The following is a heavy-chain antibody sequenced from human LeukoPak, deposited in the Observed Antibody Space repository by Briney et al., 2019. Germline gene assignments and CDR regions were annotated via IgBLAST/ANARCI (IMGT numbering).Heavy chain of an antibody. D-gene: IGHD3-3*01. V-gene: IGHV3-74*01. CDR1: GFTFSSYW. J-gene: IGHJ4*02. CDR2: INSDGSST. Sequence: GGSLRLSCAASGFTFSSYWMHWVRQAPGKGLVWVSRINSDGSSTSYADSVKGRFTISRDNSKNTLYLQMNSLRAEDTAVYYCMKASIFGVVLYYFDYWGQGTLVTVSS. CDR3: MKASIFGVVLYYFDY.